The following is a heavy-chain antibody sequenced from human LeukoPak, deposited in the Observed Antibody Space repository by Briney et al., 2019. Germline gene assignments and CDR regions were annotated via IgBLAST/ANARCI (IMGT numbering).Heavy chain of an antibody. CDR3: ARPDEDRGYSYGYNY. CDR1: GYSFTSYY. CDR2: IDPSGGST. D-gene: IGHD5-18*01. J-gene: IGHJ4*02. V-gene: IGHV1-46*01. Sequence: GASVKVSCKASGYSFTSYYMHWVRQAPGQGLEWMGLIDPSGGSTNYAQRFQGRITMTRDTSTRTVYMELSSLRSEDTAVYYCARPDEDRGYSYGYNYWGQGTLVTVSS.